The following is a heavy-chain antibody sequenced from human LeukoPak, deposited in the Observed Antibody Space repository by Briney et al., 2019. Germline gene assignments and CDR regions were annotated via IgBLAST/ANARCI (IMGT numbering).Heavy chain of an antibody. CDR2: IYPGDSDT. Sequence: KPGESLTLSCTGSGYSFTSYWIGWVRQMPGKGLEWMGIIYPGDSDTRYSPSFQGQVTISADKSISTAYLQWSSLKASDTAMYYCARSASSDGYNYISGTDVWGKGTTVTVSS. D-gene: IGHD5-24*01. CDR1: GYSFTSYW. CDR3: ARSASSDGYNYISGTDV. J-gene: IGHJ6*04. V-gene: IGHV5-51*03.